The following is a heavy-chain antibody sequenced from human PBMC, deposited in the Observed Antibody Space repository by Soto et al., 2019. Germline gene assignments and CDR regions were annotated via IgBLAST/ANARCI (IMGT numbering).Heavy chain of an antibody. Sequence: GGSLRLSCAASGFTFSSYWMHWVRQAPGKGLVWVSRINSDGSSTTYADSVKGRFTISRDNAKNTLYLQLNSLRAEDTAVYYCARDQGYCSGGSSYVAGYWGQGTLVTVSS. CDR2: INSDGSST. J-gene: IGHJ4*02. D-gene: IGHD2-15*01. CDR1: GFTFSSYW. CDR3: ARDQGYCSGGSSYVAGY. V-gene: IGHV3-74*01.